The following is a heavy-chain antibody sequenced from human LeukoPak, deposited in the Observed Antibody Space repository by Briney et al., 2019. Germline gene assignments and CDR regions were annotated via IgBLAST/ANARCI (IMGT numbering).Heavy chain of an antibody. J-gene: IGHJ4*02. CDR1: GFTFSDYY. D-gene: IGHD3-10*01. V-gene: IGHV3-11*04. CDR3: ARDEPYYYGSGSGYFDY. Sequence: GGSLRLSCAASGFTFSDYYMSWIRQAPGKGLEWVSYISRSGSTIYYADSVNGRFTISRDNAKNSLYLQMNSLRAEDTAVYYCARDEPYYYGSGSGYFDYWGQGTLVTVSS. CDR2: ISRSGSTI.